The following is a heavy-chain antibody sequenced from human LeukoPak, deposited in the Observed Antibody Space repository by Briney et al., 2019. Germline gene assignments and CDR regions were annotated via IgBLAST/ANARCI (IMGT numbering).Heavy chain of an antibody. CDR3: ARGVGDDYGIYYYYYMDV. V-gene: IGHV1-18*01. D-gene: IGHD4-17*01. J-gene: IGHJ6*03. Sequence: ASVKVSCKASGYTFTIYGISWVRQAPGQGLEWMGWISAYNGNTNYARKLQGRVTMTTDTSTSTAYMELRSLRSDDTAVYYCARGVGDDYGIYYYYYMDVWGKGTTVTVSS. CDR1: GYTFTIYG. CDR2: ISAYNGNT.